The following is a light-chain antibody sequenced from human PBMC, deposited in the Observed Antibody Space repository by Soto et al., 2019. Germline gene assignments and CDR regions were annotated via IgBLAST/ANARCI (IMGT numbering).Light chain of an antibody. Sequence: SYELTQPPSVSVSPGQTASITCSGDKLGDKYASWYQQKPGQSPVLVIYQDIKRPSGIPERFSGSNSGNTASLTISGTQAMDEADYYCQTWDSSTVVFGGGTQLTVL. J-gene: IGLJ2*01. CDR2: QDI. V-gene: IGLV3-1*01. CDR3: QTWDSSTVV. CDR1: KLGDKY.